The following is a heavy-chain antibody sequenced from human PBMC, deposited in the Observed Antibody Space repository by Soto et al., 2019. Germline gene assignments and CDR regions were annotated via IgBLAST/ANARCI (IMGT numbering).Heavy chain of an antibody. CDR1: GFTFSTYA. CDR2: ISNNGGRT. V-gene: IGHV3-23*01. D-gene: IGHD1-1*01. J-gene: IGHJ4*02. CDR3: AKDHHTTRPLARDI. Sequence: GGSLRLSCAATGFTFSTYAMAWIRQAPGKGLEWVSGISNNGGRTYYAASVKGRFTISRDNSKNTLYLQMNSLSPEDTAIYYCAKDHHTTRPLARDIWGQASLVTVPS.